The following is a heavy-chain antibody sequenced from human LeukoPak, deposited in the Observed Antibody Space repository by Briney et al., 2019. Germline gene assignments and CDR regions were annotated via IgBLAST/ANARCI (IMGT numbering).Heavy chain of an antibody. CDR1: GFTFSSYG. CDR2: ISYDGSNK. J-gene: IGHJ4*02. V-gene: IGHV3-30*18. D-gene: IGHD5-18*01. Sequence: GGSLRLSCAASGFTFSSYGMHWVRQAPGKGLEWVAVISYDGSNKYYADSVKGRFTISRDNSKNTLYLQMNSLRAEDTAVYYCAKEGCNYGPDSPGYFDYWGQGTLVTVSS. CDR3: AKEGCNYGPDSPGYFDY.